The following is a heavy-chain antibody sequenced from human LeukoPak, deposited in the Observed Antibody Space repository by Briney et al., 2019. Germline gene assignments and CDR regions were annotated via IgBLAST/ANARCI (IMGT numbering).Heavy chain of an antibody. J-gene: IGHJ1*01. CDR2: MYYSGST. CDR1: GDSVSSRSYY. D-gene: IGHD3-10*01. Sequence: SETLSLTCTVSGDSVSSRSYYWGWLRPPPGKGLEGIVIMYYSGSTYYNPSLTSRVTISVDTSKNQFSLKLSSVTAADTAVYYCARLAGSYNREYFQHWGQGTLVTVSS. CDR3: ARLAGSYNREYFQH. V-gene: IGHV4-39*01.